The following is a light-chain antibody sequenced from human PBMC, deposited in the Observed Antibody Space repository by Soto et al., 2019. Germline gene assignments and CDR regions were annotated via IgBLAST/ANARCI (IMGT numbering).Light chain of an antibody. CDR2: EAS. CDR3: QHYARLPRT. J-gene: IGKJ5*01. Sequence: DLQMTQSPSSLSASVGDRATIXXQASQDINQNLIGYQQEPGKAPNIXRDEASDLERLGPSRFSGSGAVTYFTFTSSSLQPADFATYYCQHYARLPRTFGPGTRLEIK. V-gene: IGKV1-33*01. CDR1: QDINQN.